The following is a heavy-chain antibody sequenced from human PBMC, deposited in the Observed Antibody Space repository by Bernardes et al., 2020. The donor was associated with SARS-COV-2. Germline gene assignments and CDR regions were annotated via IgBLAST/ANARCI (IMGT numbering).Heavy chain of an antibody. CDR1: GFSLSTSGMC. Sequence: SGPTLVKPTQSPTLTFTFSGFSLSTSGMCVSWIRQPPGKALDWLARIDWDDDKYYSTSLKTRLTIAKDTSKNQVVITMTNMEPVDTATYYCARIRGYCSGGPFDPWGQGNLVTVSS. D-gene: IGHD2-15*01. V-gene: IGHV2-70*11. J-gene: IGHJ5*02. CDR3: ARIRGYCSGGPFDP. CDR2: IDWDDDK.